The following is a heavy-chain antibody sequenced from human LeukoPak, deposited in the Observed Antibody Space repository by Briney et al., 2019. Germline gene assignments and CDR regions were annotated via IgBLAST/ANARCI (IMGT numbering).Heavy chain of an antibody. Sequence: GSLRLSCAASGFTFSSHAMTWVRQAPGKGLEWVSGMSGTSGTTYYADSVKGRFTISRDNSKNSLYMEMNNLGAEDTALYFLAKDDGEFGDGGWSALDLWGRGTMVTVSS. CDR3: AKDDGEFGDGGWSALDL. CDR1: GFTFSSHA. D-gene: IGHD3-16*01. J-gene: IGHJ3*01. CDR2: MSGTSGTT. V-gene: IGHV3-23*01.